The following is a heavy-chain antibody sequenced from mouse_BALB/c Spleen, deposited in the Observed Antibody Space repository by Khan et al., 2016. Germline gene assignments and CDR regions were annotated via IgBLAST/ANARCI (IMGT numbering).Heavy chain of an antibody. V-gene: IGHV5-4*02. CDR2: ISDGGSYT. J-gene: IGHJ1*01. CDR1: GFTFSDYY. Sequence: EVELVESGGGLVKPGGSLKLSCAASGFTFSDYYMYWVRQTPEKRLEWVATISDGGSYTYYPDCVKGRFTISRDNANLYLQMSSLKSEDTAMYYCARDLNWYFDVWGAGTTVTVSS. CDR3: ARDLNWYFDV.